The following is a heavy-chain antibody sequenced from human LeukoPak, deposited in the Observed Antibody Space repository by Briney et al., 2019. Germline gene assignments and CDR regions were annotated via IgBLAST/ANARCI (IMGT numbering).Heavy chain of an antibody. CDR1: GFTFSDYY. CDR3: ARGAYSKIDP. D-gene: IGHD4-11*01. Sequence: PGGSLRLSCAASGFTFSDYYMSWIRQAPGKGLEWVSYITNSVSTIYYADSVKGRFTISRDNAKNSLYLQMNSLRDEDTAVYYCARGAYSKIDPSGQGTLVTVSS. J-gene: IGHJ5*02. CDR2: ITNSVSTI. V-gene: IGHV3-11*04.